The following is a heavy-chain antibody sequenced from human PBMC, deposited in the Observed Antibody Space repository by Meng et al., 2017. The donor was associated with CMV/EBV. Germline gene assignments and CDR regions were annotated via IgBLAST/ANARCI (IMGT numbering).Heavy chain of an antibody. CDR1: GFTFSSYG. D-gene: IGHD3-3*01. V-gene: IGHV3-30*02. CDR3: ARGARGLVLRFLEWLSVDY. CDR2: IRYDGSNK. J-gene: IGHJ4*02. Sequence: GESLKISCAASGFTFSSYGMHWVRQAPGKGLEWVAFIRYDGSNKYYADSVKGRFTISRDNSKNTLYLQMNSLRAGDTAVYYCARGARGLVLRFLEWLSVDYWGQGTLVTVSS.